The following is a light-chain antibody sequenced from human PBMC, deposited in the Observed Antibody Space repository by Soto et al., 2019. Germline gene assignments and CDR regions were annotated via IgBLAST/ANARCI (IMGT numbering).Light chain of an antibody. Sequence: QSALTQPASVSGSPGQSITISCTGNSSDVGAYNYVSWYQQHPGKAPKLIIYEVVNRPSGVSIRFSGSNSGSTASLTISGLQAEDEADYYCSSYTTSSTVVFGGGTKLTVL. CDR1: SSDVGAYNY. CDR2: EVV. J-gene: IGLJ2*01. V-gene: IGLV2-14*01. CDR3: SSYTTSSTVV.